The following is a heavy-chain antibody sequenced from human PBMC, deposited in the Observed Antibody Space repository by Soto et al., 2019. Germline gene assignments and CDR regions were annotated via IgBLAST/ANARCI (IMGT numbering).Heavy chain of an antibody. CDR3: AKVPIAAAGTFMGGRYYFDY. Sequence: PGGSLRLSCAAPGVNFSSYAMSWGRQAPGKGLEWVSVISGSGGSTYYADSVKGRFTISRDNSKNTLYLQMNSLRAEDTAVYYCAKVPIAAAGTFMGGRYYFDYWGQGTLVTVSS. D-gene: IGHD6-13*01. CDR2: ISGSGGST. J-gene: IGHJ4*02. V-gene: IGHV3-23*01. CDR1: GVNFSSYA.